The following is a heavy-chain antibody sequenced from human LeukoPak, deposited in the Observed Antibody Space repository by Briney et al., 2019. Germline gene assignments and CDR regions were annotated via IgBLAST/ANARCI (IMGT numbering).Heavy chain of an antibody. Sequence: SETLSLTCTVAGRSISSYYWSWIRQPAGNGQDWIGRIYTSGSTNYNPSLKSRVTMSVDTSKNQFSLKLSSVTAADTAVYYCARGVYDFWSGYDPRAFDIWGQGTMVTVSS. CDR1: GRSISSYY. D-gene: IGHD3-3*01. V-gene: IGHV4-4*07. J-gene: IGHJ3*02. CDR3: ARGVYDFWSGYDPRAFDI. CDR2: IYTSGST.